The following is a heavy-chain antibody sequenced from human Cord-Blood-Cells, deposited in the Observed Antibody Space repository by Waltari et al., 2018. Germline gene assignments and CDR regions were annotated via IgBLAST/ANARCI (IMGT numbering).Heavy chain of an antibody. CDR2: INHSGST. CDR3: ARGPRITIFGVVTPRGFDY. CDR1: GGSFSGYY. D-gene: IGHD3-3*01. Sequence: QVQLQQWGAGLLKPSETLSLTCAVYGGSFSGYYWSWIRQPPVKGLEWIGEINHSGSTNYNPSLKSRVTISVDTSKNQFSLKLSSVTAADTAVYYCARGPRITIFGVVTPRGFDYWGQGTLVTVSS. V-gene: IGHV4-34*01. J-gene: IGHJ4*02.